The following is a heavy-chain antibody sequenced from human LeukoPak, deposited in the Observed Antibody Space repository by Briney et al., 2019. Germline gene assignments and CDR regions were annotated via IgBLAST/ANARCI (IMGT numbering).Heavy chain of an antibody. CDR1: GLTFSSHA. V-gene: IGHV3-64*02. Sequence: GGCLRLSCAASGLTFSSHAMHWGRQAPGEGLGYVSAIVRKGGDTYYAESVRGRFTISRDNSKDTVYLQLGRLRPEDTAVYYWARGGYYAASDIWGQGALDTVSS. CDR3: ARGGYYAASDI. CDR2: IVRKGGDT. D-gene: IGHD3-3*01. J-gene: IGHJ1*01.